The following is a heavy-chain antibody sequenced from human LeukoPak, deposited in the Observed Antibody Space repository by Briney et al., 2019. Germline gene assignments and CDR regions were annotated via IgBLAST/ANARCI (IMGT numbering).Heavy chain of an antibody. D-gene: IGHD4-17*01. CDR1: GGSISSYY. V-gene: IGHV4-4*07. CDR3: ARVQADYGDYDNYFDY. Sequence: SETLSLTCTVSGGSISSYYWSWIRQPAGKGLEWIGRIYTSGSTNYNPSLKSRVTISVDTSKNQFSLKLSSVTAADTAVYYCARVQADYGDYDNYFDYWGQGTLVTVSS. CDR2: IYTSGST. J-gene: IGHJ4*02.